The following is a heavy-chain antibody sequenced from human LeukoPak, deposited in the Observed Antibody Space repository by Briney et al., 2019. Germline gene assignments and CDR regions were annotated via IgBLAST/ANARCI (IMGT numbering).Heavy chain of an antibody. J-gene: IGHJ2*01. Sequence: GASVKVSCKASGYTFTSYGISWVRQAPGQGLEWMGWISAYNGNTNYAQNLQGRVTMTTDTSATTGYMELRSLRSDDTAVYYCARGFTATGNWYFDLWGRGTLVTVSS. CDR2: ISAYNGNT. CDR1: GYTFTSYG. V-gene: IGHV1-18*01. D-gene: IGHD4-17*01. CDR3: ARGFTATGNWYFDL.